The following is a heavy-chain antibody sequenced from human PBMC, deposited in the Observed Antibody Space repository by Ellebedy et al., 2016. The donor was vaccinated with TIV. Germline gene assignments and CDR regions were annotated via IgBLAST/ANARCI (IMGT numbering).Heavy chain of an antibody. J-gene: IGHJ4*02. CDR1: GFTFSSYW. CDR3: AKDGVVGATPFDY. D-gene: IGHD1-26*01. V-gene: IGHV3-23*01. Sequence: PGGSLRLSCAASGFTFSSYWMHWVRQAPGKGLEWVSAISGSGGSTYYADSVKGRFTISRDNSKNTLYLQMNSLRADDTAVYYCAKDGVVGATPFDYWGQGTLVTVSS. CDR2: ISGSGGST.